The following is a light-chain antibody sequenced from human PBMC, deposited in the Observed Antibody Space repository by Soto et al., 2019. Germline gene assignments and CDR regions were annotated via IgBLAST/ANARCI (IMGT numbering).Light chain of an antibody. CDR1: QSISSR. J-gene: IGKJ4*02. Sequence: DIQMTQSPSTLSASVGDRVTISCRASQSISSRLAWYQQKPGKAPKLLIYDASSLESGVPSRFSGSGSGTEFTLTISSLQPDDFATYYCQQYNSYSRLTFGGGTKVDIK. CDR2: DAS. CDR3: QQYNSYSRLT. V-gene: IGKV1-5*01.